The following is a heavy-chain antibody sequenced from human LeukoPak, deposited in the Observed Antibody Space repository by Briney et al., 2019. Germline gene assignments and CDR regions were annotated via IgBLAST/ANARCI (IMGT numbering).Heavy chain of an antibody. J-gene: IGHJ4*02. Sequence: GGSLRLSCAASGFTFSSYAMSWVRQAPGKGLEWVSAISGSGGSTYYADSVKGRFTISRDNSKNTLYLQMNSLRAEDTAVYYCAKDPRTYYSDSSGYRFDYWGQGTLVTVSS. D-gene: IGHD3-22*01. CDR3: AKDPRTYYSDSSGYRFDY. CDR1: GFTFSSYA. V-gene: IGHV3-23*01. CDR2: ISGSGGST.